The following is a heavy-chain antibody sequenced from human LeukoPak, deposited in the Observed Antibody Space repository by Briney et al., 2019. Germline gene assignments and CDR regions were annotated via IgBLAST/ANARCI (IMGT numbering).Heavy chain of an antibody. CDR2: TYYRSKWYN. D-gene: IGHD2-21*01. V-gene: IGHV6-1*01. J-gene: IGHJ3*02. CDR3: CHSLSGRTGAFDI. CDR1: GDSVSSNSTA. Sequence: SQTLSLTCAISGDSVSSNSTAWNWIRQSPSRGLEWLGRTYYRSKWYNDYAVSVKSRITNNPDTSKNQFSLQLDSVTPEDTAVYYCCHSLSGRTGAFDIWGRGTVVTVSS.